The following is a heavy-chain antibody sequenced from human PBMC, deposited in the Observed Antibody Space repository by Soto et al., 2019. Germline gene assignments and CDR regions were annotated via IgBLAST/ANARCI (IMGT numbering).Heavy chain of an antibody. Sequence: PTLVNPTQTLTLTCTFSGFSLSTSGVGVGWIRQPPGEALEWLALIYWDDDKRYSPTLKSRLTITKDTSKNQVVLTMTNMYLVDTATYYCAHKSYYDFWSGSENWFDPWGQGTLVTVSS. CDR2: IYWDDDK. V-gene: IGHV2-5*02. CDR1: GFSLSTSGVG. J-gene: IGHJ5*02. CDR3: AHKSYYDFWSGSENWFDP. D-gene: IGHD3-3*01.